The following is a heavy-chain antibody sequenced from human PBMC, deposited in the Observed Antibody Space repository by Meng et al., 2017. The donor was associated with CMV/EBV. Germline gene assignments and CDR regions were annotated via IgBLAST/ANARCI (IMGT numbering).Heavy chain of an antibody. Sequence: SETLSLTCTVSGGSISSSSYYWGWIRQPSGKGLEWIGSIYYSGSTYYNPSLKSRVTISVGTSKNQFSLKLSSVTAADTAVYYCARDSSGYGLGYWGQGTLVTVSS. V-gene: IGHV4-39*07. J-gene: IGHJ4*02. D-gene: IGHD3-22*01. CDR1: GGSISSSSYY. CDR2: IYYSGST. CDR3: ARDSSGYGLGY.